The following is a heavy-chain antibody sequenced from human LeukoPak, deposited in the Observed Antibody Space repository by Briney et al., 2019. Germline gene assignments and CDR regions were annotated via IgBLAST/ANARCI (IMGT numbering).Heavy chain of an antibody. CDR2: IYYSGST. V-gene: IGHV4-59*11. CDR1: GGSISSHY. Sequence: PSETLSLTCTVSGGSISSHYWSWIRQPPGKGLEWIGYIYYSGSTNYNPSLKSRVTISVDTSKNQFSLKLSSVTAADTAVYYCASTAQGLWNFDYWGQGTLVTVSS. J-gene: IGHJ4*02. D-gene: IGHD5-18*01. CDR3: ASTAQGLWNFDY.